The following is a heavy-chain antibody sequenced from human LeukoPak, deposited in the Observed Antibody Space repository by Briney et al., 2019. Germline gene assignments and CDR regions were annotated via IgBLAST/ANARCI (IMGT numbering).Heavy chain of an antibody. J-gene: IGHJ5*02. CDR3: ARHGCSSTSCYLIDWFDP. Sequence: SETLSLTCTVSGGSISSYCWSWIRQPPGKGLEWIGYIYYSGSTNYNPSLKSRVTISVDTSKNQFSLKLSSVTAADTAVYYCARHGCSSTSCYLIDWFDPWGQGTLVTVSS. D-gene: IGHD2-2*01. CDR1: GGSISSYC. V-gene: IGHV4-59*08. CDR2: IYYSGST.